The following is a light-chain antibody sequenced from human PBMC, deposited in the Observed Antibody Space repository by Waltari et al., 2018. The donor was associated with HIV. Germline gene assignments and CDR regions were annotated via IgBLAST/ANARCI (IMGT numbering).Light chain of an antibody. CDR2: YDS. CDR3: QVWDSSSDHPRVV. Sequence: SYVLTQPPSVSVAPGKTARSTCGGNNIGSKSVNWYQQKPGQAPVLVIYYDSDRPSGIPERFSGSNSGNTATLTISRVEAGDEADYYCQVWDSSSDHPRVVFGGGTKLTVL. CDR1: NIGSKS. V-gene: IGLV3-21*04. J-gene: IGLJ2*01.